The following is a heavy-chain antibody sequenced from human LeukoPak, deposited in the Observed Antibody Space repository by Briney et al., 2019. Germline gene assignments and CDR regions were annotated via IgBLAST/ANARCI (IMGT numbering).Heavy chain of an antibody. CDR1: GYTFTGYY. J-gene: IGHJ3*02. D-gene: IGHD1-26*01. V-gene: IGHV1-2*02. CDR3: ARASGRYSDAFDI. CDR2: INPNSGGT. Sequence: ASVKVSCKASGYTFTGYYMHWVRQAPGQGLEWMGWINPNSGGTNYAQNFQGGVTMTRDTSISTAYMELSRLRSDDTALYYCARASGRYSDAFDIWGQGTMVTVSS.